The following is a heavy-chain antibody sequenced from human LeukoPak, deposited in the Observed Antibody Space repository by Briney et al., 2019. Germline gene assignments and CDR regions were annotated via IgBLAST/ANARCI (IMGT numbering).Heavy chain of an antibody. CDR3: ATASTDGDLLWYFDY. CDR1: GYTLTELS. Sequence: ASVKVSCKVSGYTLTELSMHWVRQAPGKGLEWMGGFDPEDGETIYARKFQGRVTMTEDTSTDTAYMELSSLRSEDTAVYYCATASTDGDLLWYFDYWGQGTLVTVSS. CDR2: FDPEDGET. J-gene: IGHJ4*02. V-gene: IGHV1-24*01. D-gene: IGHD4-17*01.